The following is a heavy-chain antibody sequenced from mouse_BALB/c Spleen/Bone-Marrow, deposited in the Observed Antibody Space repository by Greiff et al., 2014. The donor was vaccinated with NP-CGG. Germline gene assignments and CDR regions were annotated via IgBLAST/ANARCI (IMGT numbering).Heavy chain of an antibody. CDR1: GFNIKDTY. Sequence: EVQLQQSGAELVKPGASVKLSCTASGFNIKDTYMQWVKQRPEQGLEWIGRIDPANGNTKYDPKFQGKATITADTSSNTAYLQLSSLTSEDTAVYYCATNYSVSSWRFAYWAQGTLVTVSA. CDR3: ATNYSVSSWRFAY. J-gene: IGHJ3*01. D-gene: IGHD1-1*01. CDR2: IDPANGNT. V-gene: IGHV14-3*02.